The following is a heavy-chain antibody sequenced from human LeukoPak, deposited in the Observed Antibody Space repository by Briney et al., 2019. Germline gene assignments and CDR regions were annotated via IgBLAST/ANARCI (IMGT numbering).Heavy chain of an antibody. CDR3: ASTRDGYNYC. V-gene: IGHV4-34*01. Sequence: SETLSLTCAVYGGSFSGYYWSWIRQPPGKGLEWIGEINHSGSTNYNPSLKSRVTISVDTSKNQFSLKLSSVTAADTAVYYCASTRDGYNYCWGQGTLVTVSS. J-gene: IGHJ4*02. D-gene: IGHD5-24*01. CDR2: INHSGST. CDR1: GGSFSGYY.